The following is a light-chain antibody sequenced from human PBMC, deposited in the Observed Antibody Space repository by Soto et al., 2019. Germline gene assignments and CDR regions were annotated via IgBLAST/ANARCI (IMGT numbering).Light chain of an antibody. V-gene: IGKV3-11*01. J-gene: IGKJ2*01. CDR2: DAS. CDR3: QQRSNWPPLYT. Sequence: EIVLTQSPATLSSSPGERATLSCRASQSVSSYLAWYQQKPGQAPRLLIYDASNRATGIPARFSGSGSGTDFTLTISRLEPEDFAVYYCQQRSNWPPLYTFGQGTKLEIK. CDR1: QSVSSY.